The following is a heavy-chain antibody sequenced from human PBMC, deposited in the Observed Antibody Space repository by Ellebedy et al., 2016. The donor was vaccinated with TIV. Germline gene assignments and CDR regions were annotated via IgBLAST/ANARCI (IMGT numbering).Heavy chain of an antibody. CDR3: SRFSGNLRLNY. CDR1: GFTFGDYG. J-gene: IGHJ4*02. Sequence: PGGSLRLSCTASGFTFGDYGMSWFRQAPGKGLEWVGFIRSKAYGGTAEYAASVKGRFTISRDDSNSIAYLQMNSLKTEDTAVYCCSRFSGNLRLNYWGQGTLVTVSS. CDR2: IRSKAYGGTA. D-gene: IGHD1-26*01. V-gene: IGHV3-49*03.